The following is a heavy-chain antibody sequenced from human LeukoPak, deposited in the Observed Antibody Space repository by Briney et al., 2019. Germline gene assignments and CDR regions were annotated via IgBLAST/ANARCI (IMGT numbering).Heavy chain of an antibody. CDR3: ARDELLGYCSGGSCYGHNWFDP. CDR2: ISYDGSNK. J-gene: IGHJ5*02. Sequence: PEGSLKLSCAASGFTFSSYAMHWVRQAPGKGLEWVAVISYDGSNKYYADSVKGRFIISRDNAKNSLYLQMNSLRAEDTAVYYCARDELLGYCSGGSCYGHNWFDPWGQGTLVTVSS. V-gene: IGHV3-30-3*01. D-gene: IGHD2-15*01. CDR1: GFTFSSYA.